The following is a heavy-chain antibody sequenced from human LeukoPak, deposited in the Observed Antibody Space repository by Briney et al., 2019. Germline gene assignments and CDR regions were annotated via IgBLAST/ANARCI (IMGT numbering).Heavy chain of an antibody. J-gene: IGHJ5*02. D-gene: IGHD6-13*01. CDR1: GFSFSSIW. Sequence: GGSLRLSCAASGFSFSSIWMSWVRQAPGKGLDWVANINQNGGVRHYVDSVKGRFTISRDNAKNSLYPQMTSLRADDTAVYYCATSDDAAGTSWGQGTLVIVSS. V-gene: IGHV3-7*01. CDR3: ATSDDAAGTS. CDR2: INQNGGVR.